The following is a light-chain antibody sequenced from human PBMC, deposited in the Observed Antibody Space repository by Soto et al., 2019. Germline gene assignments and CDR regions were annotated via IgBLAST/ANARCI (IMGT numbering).Light chain of an antibody. CDR3: SSYISSSTFYV. Sequence: QSVLTQPASVSGSPGQSITISCTGTSSDVGGYNYVSWYQQHPGKAPKLMIYDVSNRPSGVSNRFSGSKSGNTASLTISGLQAEVEANYYCSSYISSSTFYVFRTGTKVTVL. J-gene: IGLJ1*01. CDR1: SSDVGGYNY. V-gene: IGLV2-14*01. CDR2: DVS.